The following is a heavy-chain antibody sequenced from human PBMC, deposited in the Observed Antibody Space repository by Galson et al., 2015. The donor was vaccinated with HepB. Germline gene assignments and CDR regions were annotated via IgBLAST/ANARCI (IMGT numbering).Heavy chain of an antibody. CDR3: AAPVGAPRYYYYGMDV. V-gene: IGHV3-7*03. CDR2: IKQDGNEK. Sequence: SLRLSCAASGFTFSNYWMSWVRQAPGKGLEWVANIKQDGNEKYYVDSVKGRFTISRDNAKNSLYLQMNSLRSEDTAVYYCAAPVGAPRYYYYGMDVWGQGTTVTVSS. D-gene: IGHD1-26*01. CDR1: GFTFSNYW. J-gene: IGHJ6*02.